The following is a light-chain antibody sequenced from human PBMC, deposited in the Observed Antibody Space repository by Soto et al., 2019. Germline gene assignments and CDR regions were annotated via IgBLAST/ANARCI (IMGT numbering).Light chain of an antibody. CDR3: QQYNNWPLT. V-gene: IGKV3D-15*01. J-gene: IGKJ4*01. CDR1: QTLSSGY. CDR2: DAS. Sequence: EIVLTQSPGTLSLSPGEIATLYFSASQTLSSGYLAWYQQKPGRPPRLLIYDASTRATGIPARFSGSQSGTEFTLTISSLLSEDFAVYFCQQYNNWPLTFGGGTKVDIK.